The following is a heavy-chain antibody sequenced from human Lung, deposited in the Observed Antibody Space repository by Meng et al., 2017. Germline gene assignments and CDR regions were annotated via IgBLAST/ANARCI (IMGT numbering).Heavy chain of an antibody. CDR1: GGSFSDYY. CDR2: INHSGST. D-gene: IGHD4-11*01. CDR3: ARGPTTMAHDFDY. V-gene: IGHV4-34*01. J-gene: IGHJ4*02. Sequence: QVQLQACGAGLLKPSATLSLTCVGSGGSFSDYYWSWIRQPPGKGLEWIGEINHSGSTNYNPSLESRATISVDTSQNNLSLKLSSVTAADSAVYYCARGPTTMAHDFDYWGQGTLVTVSS.